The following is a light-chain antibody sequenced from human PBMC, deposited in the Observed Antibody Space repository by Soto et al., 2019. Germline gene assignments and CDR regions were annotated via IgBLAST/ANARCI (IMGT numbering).Light chain of an antibody. Sequence: EIVLTPSPDTLSLSPGARATLSCRASQSVTSNYLAWYQQKPGQAPRLLIYGPSSRATGIPDRFSGSGSGTDFTLTINRLEPEDFAVYYCQQYDSSPRTFGQGTKVDI. J-gene: IGKJ1*01. V-gene: IGKV3-20*01. CDR2: GPS. CDR1: QSVTSNY. CDR3: QQYDSSPRT.